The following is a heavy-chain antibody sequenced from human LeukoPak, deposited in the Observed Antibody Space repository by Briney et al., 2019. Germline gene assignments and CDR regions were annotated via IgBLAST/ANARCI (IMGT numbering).Heavy chain of an antibody. CDR3: ARDGRHRYYYDSSGFYGSWFDP. Sequence: ASVKVSCKASGYTFTSYGISWVRQAPGQGLEWMGWISGYNGNTKYAQKLQGRVTVTTDTSTTTAYMELRSLRSDDTAVYYCARDGRHRYYYDSSGFYGSWFDPWGQGTLVTVSS. D-gene: IGHD3-22*01. CDR2: ISGYNGNT. V-gene: IGHV1-18*01. J-gene: IGHJ5*02. CDR1: GYTFTSYG.